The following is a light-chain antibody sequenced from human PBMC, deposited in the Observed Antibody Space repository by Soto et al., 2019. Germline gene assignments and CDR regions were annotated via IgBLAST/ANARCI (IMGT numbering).Light chain of an antibody. Sequence: VQMTQSPSSLSAFVGDRVTITCRASQGIAPYLAWFQQKPGKVPKLLIYATSTLQSGVPSRLSGSGSGTDFTLTINSLQPEDFGTYYCQKYNSAPLTFGGGTKV. CDR3: QKYNSAPLT. CDR2: ATS. CDR1: QGIAPY. J-gene: IGKJ4*01. V-gene: IGKV1-27*01.